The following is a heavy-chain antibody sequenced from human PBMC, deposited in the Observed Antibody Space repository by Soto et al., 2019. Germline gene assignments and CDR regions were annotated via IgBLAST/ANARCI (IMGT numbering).Heavy chain of an antibody. J-gene: IGHJ6*02. CDR2: IYPGDSDT. CDR3: ARTAAAGKYYYGMDV. V-gene: IGHV5-51*01. CDR1: GYSFTGYW. Sequence: GESLKISCKGSGYSFTGYWIGWVRQMPGKGLELMGIIYPGDSDTRYSPSFQGQVTISADKSISTAYLQWSSLKASDTAMYYCARTAAAGKYYYGMDVWGQGTTVTVSS. D-gene: IGHD6-13*01.